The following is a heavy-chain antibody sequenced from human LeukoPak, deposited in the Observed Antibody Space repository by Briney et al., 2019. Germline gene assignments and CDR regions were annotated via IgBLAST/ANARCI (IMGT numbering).Heavy chain of an antibody. V-gene: IGHV4-38-2*02. CDR3: AHLPWERGGVGY. D-gene: IGHD3-16*01. CDR1: GYSISSGYY. CDR2: IYHSGST. Sequence: SETLSLTCTVSGYSISSGYYWGWIRQPPGKGLEWIGEIYHSGSTNYNPSLKSRVTISVDKSKNQFSLKLSSVTAADTAVYYCAHLPWERGGVGYWGQGTLVTVSS. J-gene: IGHJ4*02.